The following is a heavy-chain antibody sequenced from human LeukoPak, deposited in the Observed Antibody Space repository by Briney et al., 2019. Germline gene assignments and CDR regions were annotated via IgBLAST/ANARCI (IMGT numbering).Heavy chain of an antibody. CDR2: IYRGGNT. J-gene: IGHJ5*02. V-gene: IGHV3-53*01. CDR3: ARGSDIVGATRAPFDP. Sequence: GGSLRLSCVASGFTVSSNYMSWVRQAPGKGLEWVSVIYRGGNTDYADSVKGRFTISRDNSKNTLYLQMNSLRAEDTAVYYCARGSDIVGATRAPFDPWGQGTLVTVSS. CDR1: GFTVSSNY. D-gene: IGHD1-26*01.